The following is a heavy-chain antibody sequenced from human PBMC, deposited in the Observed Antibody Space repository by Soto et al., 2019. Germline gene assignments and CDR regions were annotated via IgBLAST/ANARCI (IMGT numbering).Heavy chain of an antibody. D-gene: IGHD6-6*01. CDR2: ISAYNGNT. V-gene: IGHV1-18*01. J-gene: IGHJ6*02. Sequence: VKVSCKASGYTFTSYGISWVRQAPGQGLEWMGWISAYNGNTNYAQKLQGRVTMTTDTSTSTAYMELRSLRSDDTAVYYCARTSIAARSYYYYGMDVWGQGTTVTVSS. CDR1: GYTFTSYG. CDR3: ARTSIAARSYYYYGMDV.